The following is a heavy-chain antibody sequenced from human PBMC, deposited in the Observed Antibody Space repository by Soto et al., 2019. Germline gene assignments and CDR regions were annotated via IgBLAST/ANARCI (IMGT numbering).Heavy chain of an antibody. CDR3: AREVQVHTPAFVY. CDR1: GGTFNTYA. CDR2: ISPMFGAA. V-gene: IGHV1-69*19. D-gene: IGHD3-10*01. J-gene: IGHJ4*02. Sequence: QVPLVQSGAEMKKPGSSVKVSCQSSGGTFNTYAMNWVRQAPGQVPEWMGDISPMFGAANYAPKCQGRVTITADESTGTSYMQLSSLTSEDTALYFCAREVQVHTPAFVYWGQGTLVTVSS.